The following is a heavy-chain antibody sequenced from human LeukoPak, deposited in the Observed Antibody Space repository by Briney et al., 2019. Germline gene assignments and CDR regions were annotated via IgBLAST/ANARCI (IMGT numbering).Heavy chain of an antibody. J-gene: IGHJ4*02. CDR2: INPNSDGT. CDR1: GYTFIDYY. Sequence: ASVKVSCKASGYTFIDYYMHWVRQAPGQGLEWMGWINPNSDGTKYAQKFQGRVTMTRDTSISTAYMELSRLRSDDTAVYYCARDVTGYSSGWLIYWGQGTLVSVSS. V-gene: IGHV1-2*02. D-gene: IGHD6-19*01. CDR3: ARDVTGYSSGWLIY.